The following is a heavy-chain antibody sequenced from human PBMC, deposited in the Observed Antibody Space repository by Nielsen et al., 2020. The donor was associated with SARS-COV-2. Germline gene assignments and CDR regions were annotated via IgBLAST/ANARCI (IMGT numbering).Heavy chain of an antibody. Sequence: SETLSLTCTVSGGSISSYYWSWIRQPPGKGLEWIGYIYYSGSTNYNPSLKSRVIISVDTSKNQFSLKLSSVTAADTAVYYCARQTVTPDYWGQGTLVTVSS. CDR3: ARQTVTPDY. V-gene: IGHV4-59*08. CDR2: IYYSGST. J-gene: IGHJ4*02. CDR1: GGSISSYY. D-gene: IGHD4-17*01.